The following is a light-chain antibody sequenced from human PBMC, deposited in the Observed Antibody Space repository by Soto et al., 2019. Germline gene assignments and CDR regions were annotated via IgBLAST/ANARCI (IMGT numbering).Light chain of an antibody. CDR2: HVS. V-gene: IGLV2-14*03. Sequence: QSWLTQPASRSRSPGQPVTISCTRTSRDIGGYAFVSWSQIHPGEAPQLIIYHVSGRPSGVSRRFSGSTSGNTASLTIPGLQAEDDADYYCSSYWDTSIYVLGSGTKVTV. CDR1: SRDIGGYAF. CDR3: SSYWDTSIYV. J-gene: IGLJ1*01.